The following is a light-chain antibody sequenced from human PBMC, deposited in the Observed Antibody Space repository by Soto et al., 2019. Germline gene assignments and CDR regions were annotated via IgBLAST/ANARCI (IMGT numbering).Light chain of an antibody. V-gene: IGKV3-11*01. J-gene: IGKJ4*01. CDR3: QQRSNWPPT. CDR2: AAS. Sequence: EIVMTQSPATLSVSPGGRATLFCRASQSVSSTLAWYQQKPGQAPRLLIYAASTRATGIPARFSGSGSGTDFTLTISSLEPEDFAVYYCQQRSNWPPTFGGGTKVDIK. CDR1: QSVSST.